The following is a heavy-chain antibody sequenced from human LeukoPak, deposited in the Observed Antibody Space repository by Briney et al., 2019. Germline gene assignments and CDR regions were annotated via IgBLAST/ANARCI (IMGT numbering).Heavy chain of an antibody. D-gene: IGHD5-24*01. CDR1: GYTFTSYD. V-gene: IGHV1-8*01. Sequence: RASVEVSCKASGYTFTSYDINWVRQATGQGLEWMGWMNPNSGNTGYAQKFQGRVTMTRNTSISTAYMELSSLRSEDTAVYYCALVEMATISPFDYWGQGTLVTVSS. CDR2: MNPNSGNT. J-gene: IGHJ4*02. CDR3: ALVEMATISPFDY.